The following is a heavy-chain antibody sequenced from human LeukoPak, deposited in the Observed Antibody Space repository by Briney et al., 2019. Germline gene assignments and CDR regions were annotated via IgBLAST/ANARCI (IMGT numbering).Heavy chain of an antibody. V-gene: IGHV4-59*12. Sequence: PSETLSLTCAVYGGSFSDYSWSWIRQPPGKGLEWIGYIYYSGSTNYNPSLKSRVTISVDTSKNQFSLKLSSVTAADTAVYYCAREDYYGSGSYPQWGQGTLVTVSS. D-gene: IGHD3-10*01. CDR3: AREDYYGSGSYPQ. J-gene: IGHJ4*02. CDR1: GGSFSDYS. CDR2: IYYSGST.